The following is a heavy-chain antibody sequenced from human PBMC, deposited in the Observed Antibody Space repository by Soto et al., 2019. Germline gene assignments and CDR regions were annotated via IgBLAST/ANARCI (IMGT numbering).Heavy chain of an antibody. CDR3: ACGADGPLYFQH. Sequence: EVQLVESGGGLVQPGGSLRLSCAASGFTYSMYWMSWVRQAPGKGLEWVANIKQDGSEKYYVDSVKGRFTISRDNAKNALFLLMNSLRAEDTAVYYCACGADGPLYFQHWGQGTLVTVSS. V-gene: IGHV3-7*01. D-gene: IGHD6-25*01. CDR1: GFTYSMYW. J-gene: IGHJ1*01. CDR2: IKQDGSEK.